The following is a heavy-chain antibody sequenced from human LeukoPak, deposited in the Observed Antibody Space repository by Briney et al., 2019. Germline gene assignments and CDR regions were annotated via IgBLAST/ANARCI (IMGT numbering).Heavy chain of an antibody. V-gene: IGHV4-39*07. J-gene: IGHJ3*02. CDR2: IYYSGST. CDR1: GGSISSSSYY. Sequence: SETLSLTCTVSGGSISSSSYYWGWIRQPPGKGLEWIGSIYYSGSTYYNPSLKSRVTISVDTSKNQFSLKLSSVTAADTAVYYCARGGAQLRFYYGSGSYLGRAFDIWGQGTMVTVSS. D-gene: IGHD3-10*01. CDR3: ARGGAQLRFYYGSGSYLGRAFDI.